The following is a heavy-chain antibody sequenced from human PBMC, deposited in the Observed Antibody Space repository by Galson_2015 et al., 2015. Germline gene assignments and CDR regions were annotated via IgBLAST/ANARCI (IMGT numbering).Heavy chain of an antibody. V-gene: IGHV3-15*01. J-gene: IGHJ4*02. CDR3: IGYYYDSSGYYYFDY. CDR2: IKSKTDGGTT. Sequence: SLRLSCAASGFTFSNAWMSWVRQAPGKGLEWVGRIKSKTDGGTTDYAAPVKGRFTISRDDSKNTLYLQMNSLKTEDTAVYYCIGYYYDSSGYYYFDYWGQGTLVTVSS. CDR1: GFTFSNAW. D-gene: IGHD3-22*01.